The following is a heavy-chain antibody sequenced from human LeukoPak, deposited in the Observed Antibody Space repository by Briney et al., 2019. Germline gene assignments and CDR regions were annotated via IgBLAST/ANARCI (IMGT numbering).Heavy chain of an antibody. Sequence: SETLSLTCAVYGGSFSGYYWSWIRQPPGKGLEWIGEINHSGSTNYNPSLKSRVTISVDTSKNQFSLKLSPVTAADTAVYYCACKAIAARPNWFDPWGQGTLVTVSS. D-gene: IGHD6-6*01. CDR1: GGSFSGYY. V-gene: IGHV4-34*01. CDR3: ACKAIAARPNWFDP. J-gene: IGHJ5*02. CDR2: INHSGST.